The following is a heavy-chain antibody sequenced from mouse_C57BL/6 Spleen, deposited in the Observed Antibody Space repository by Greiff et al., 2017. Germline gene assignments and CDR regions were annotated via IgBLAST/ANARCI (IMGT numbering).Heavy chain of an antibody. D-gene: IGHD1-1*01. CDR3: ANYYGSSYPYWYFDV. CDR1: GYSFTGYY. CDR2: INPSTGGT. V-gene: IGHV1-42*01. J-gene: IGHJ1*03. Sequence: VQLQQSGPELVKPGASVKISCKASGYSFTGYYMNWVKQSPEKSLEWIGEINPSTGGTTYNQKFKAKATLTVDKSSSTAYMQLKSLTSEDSAVYYCANYYGSSYPYWYFDVWGTGTTVTVSS.